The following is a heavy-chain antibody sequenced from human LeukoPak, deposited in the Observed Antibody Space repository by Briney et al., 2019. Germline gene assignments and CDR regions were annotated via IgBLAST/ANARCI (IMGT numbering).Heavy chain of an antibody. Sequence: GGSLRLSCAASGFTFSSFAMNWVRQAPGKGLEWVSGISGSGISRGYADSVKGRFTISRDNSKNTVLLQMDSLRAEDTAIYYCAKRSGVYSDNSGVFGYWGQGSLVTVSS. CDR3: AKRSGVYSDNSGVFGY. V-gene: IGHV3-23*01. CDR2: ISGSGISR. CDR1: GFTFSSFA. D-gene: IGHD4-11*01. J-gene: IGHJ4*02.